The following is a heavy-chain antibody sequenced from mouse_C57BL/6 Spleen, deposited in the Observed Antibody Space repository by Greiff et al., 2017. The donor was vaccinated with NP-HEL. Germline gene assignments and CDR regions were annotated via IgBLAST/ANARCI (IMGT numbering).Heavy chain of an antibody. D-gene: IGHD1-1*01. Sequence: EVHLVESGGGLVKPGGSLKLSCAASGFTFSSYAMSWVRQTPEKRLEWVATISDGGSYTYYPDNVKGRFTISRDNAKNNLYLQMSHLKSEDTAMYYCAKEGDYWGSGPYWYFDVWGTGTTVTVSS. V-gene: IGHV5-4*01. CDR2: ISDGGSYT. CDR3: AKEGDYWGSGPYWYFDV. J-gene: IGHJ1*03. CDR1: GFTFSSYA.